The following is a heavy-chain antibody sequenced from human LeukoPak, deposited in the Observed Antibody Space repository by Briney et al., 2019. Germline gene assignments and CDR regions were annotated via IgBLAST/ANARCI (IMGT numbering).Heavy chain of an antibody. J-gene: IGHJ4*02. CDR3: ARSGMGATQFDY. CDR1: GGSISSGGYY. V-gene: IGHV4-31*03. CDR2: IYYSGST. D-gene: IGHD1-26*01. Sequence: SQTLSLTCTVSGGSISSGGYYWSWIRQHPGKGLEWIGYIYYSGSTYYNPSLKSRVTISVDTSKNQFSLKLSSVTAADTAVYYCARSGMGATQFDYWGQGTLVTVSS.